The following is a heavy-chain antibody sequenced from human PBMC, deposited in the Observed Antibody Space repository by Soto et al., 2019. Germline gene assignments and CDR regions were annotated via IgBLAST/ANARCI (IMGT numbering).Heavy chain of an antibody. CDR2: LYYTGPT. D-gene: IGHD3-10*01. Sequence: SETLSLTCTVSGGSISSGDYDWSWIRQAPGKGLEWMGYLYYTGPTYYNPSLKSRLTISVDTSKNQFSLKLTSLTAADTAVYYCAGSFTLHRGVYDYFDLWGQGTQVTVSS. V-gene: IGHV4-30-4*01. J-gene: IGHJ4*02. CDR3: AGSFTLHRGVYDYFDL. CDR1: GGSISSGDYD.